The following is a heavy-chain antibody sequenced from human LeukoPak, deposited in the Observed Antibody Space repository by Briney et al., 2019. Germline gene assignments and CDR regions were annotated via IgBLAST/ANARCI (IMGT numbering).Heavy chain of an antibody. CDR2: IKQDGSEK. D-gene: IGHD2-2*01. Sequence: GGSLRLSCAASGFTFSSYWMSWVRQAPGKGLEGVANIKQDGSEKYYVDSVKGRFTISRDNAKNSLYLQMNSLRAEDTAVYYCARDSSYCSSTSCYEDYGMDVWGQGTTVTVSS. CDR1: GFTFSSYW. J-gene: IGHJ6*02. CDR3: ARDSSYCSSTSCYEDYGMDV. V-gene: IGHV3-7*01.